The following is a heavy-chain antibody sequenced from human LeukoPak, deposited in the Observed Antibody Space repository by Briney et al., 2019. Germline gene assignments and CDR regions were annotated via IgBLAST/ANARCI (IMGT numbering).Heavy chain of an antibody. CDR3: ARDGATTGRGYYYYMDV. J-gene: IGHJ6*03. V-gene: IGHV1-2*02. CDR1: GYTFTGYY. CDR2: INPNSGGT. D-gene: IGHD1-26*01. Sequence: ASVKVSCKASGYTFTGYYMHWVRQAPRQGLEWMGWINPNSGGTNYAQKFQGRVTMTRDTSISKAYMELSRLRSDDTAVYYCARDGATTGRGYYYYMDVWGKGTTVTVSS.